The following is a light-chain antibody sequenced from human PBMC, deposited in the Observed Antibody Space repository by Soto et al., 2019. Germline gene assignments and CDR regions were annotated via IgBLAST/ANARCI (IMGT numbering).Light chain of an antibody. Sequence: DIQMTQSPSTLSASVGDRVTVTCRASQSISSWLAWYQQKPGKAPKLLIYAASNLQSGVPSRFSGSGSGTDFTLAISRLEPEDFAVYFCQQYSDLPMTLGQGTRLEIK. CDR3: QQYSDLPMT. CDR1: QSISSW. CDR2: AAS. V-gene: IGKV1-5*01. J-gene: IGKJ5*01.